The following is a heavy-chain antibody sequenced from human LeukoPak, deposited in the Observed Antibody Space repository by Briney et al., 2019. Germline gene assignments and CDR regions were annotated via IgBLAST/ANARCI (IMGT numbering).Heavy chain of an antibody. Sequence: ASVKVSCKASGYTFTSYDINWVRQATGQGLEWMGWMNPNSGNTGYAQKFQGRVTMTRNTSISTAYMELSSLRSEDTAVYYCARGLPPLYCSGGSCYRNFYYYYYMDVWGKGTTVTISS. J-gene: IGHJ6*03. V-gene: IGHV1-8*01. CDR3: ARGLPPLYCSGGSCYRNFYYYYYMDV. D-gene: IGHD2-15*01. CDR1: GYTFTSYD. CDR2: MNPNSGNT.